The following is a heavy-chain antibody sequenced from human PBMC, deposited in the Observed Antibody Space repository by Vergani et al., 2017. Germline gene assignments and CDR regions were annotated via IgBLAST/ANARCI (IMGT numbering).Heavy chain of an antibody. CDR3: ARTILTGYFCFDP. V-gene: IGHV4-30-4*08. D-gene: IGHD3-9*01. CDR1: GGSISSGDYY. CDR2: IYYSGST. Sequence: QVQLQESGPGLVKPSQTLSLICTVSGGSISSGDYYWSWIRQPPGKGLEWIGYIYYSGSTYYNPSLKSRVTISVDTSKNQFSLKLSSVTAADTAVYYCARTILTGYFCFDPWGQGTLVTVSS. J-gene: IGHJ5*02.